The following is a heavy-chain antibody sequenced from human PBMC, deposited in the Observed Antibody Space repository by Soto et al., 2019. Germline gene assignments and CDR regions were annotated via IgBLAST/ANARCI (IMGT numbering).Heavy chain of an antibody. CDR3: AKSYGYCSSTSCFTPFDFDP. Sequence: GGSLRLSCAASGFTFSEYAMTWVRQAPGKGLEWVSVIGGAGSNIYYADSVEGRFTISRDNSKNTVYVQMNSLRAEDTAVYYCAKSYGYCSSTSCFTPFDFDPSGQGTLVTVSS. CDR1: GFTFSEYA. CDR2: IGGAGSNI. V-gene: IGHV3-23*01. D-gene: IGHD2-2*01. J-gene: IGHJ5*02.